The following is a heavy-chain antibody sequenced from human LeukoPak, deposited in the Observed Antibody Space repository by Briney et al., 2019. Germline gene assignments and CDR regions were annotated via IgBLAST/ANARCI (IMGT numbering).Heavy chain of an antibody. CDR3: AREGVLAAGFDY. D-gene: IGHD3-10*01. J-gene: IGHJ4*02. V-gene: IGHV1-46*01. CDR2: INPSAGST. CDR1: GYTFTSYY. Sequence: ASVKVSCKASGYTFTSYYIHWVRQAPGQGLEWMGIINPSAGSTTYAQKFQGRVTMTTDTSTSTAYMELRSLRSDDTAVYYCAREGVLAAGFDYWGQGTLVTVSS.